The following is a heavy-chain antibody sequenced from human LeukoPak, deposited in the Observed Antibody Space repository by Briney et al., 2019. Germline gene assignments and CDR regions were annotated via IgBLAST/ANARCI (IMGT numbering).Heavy chain of an antibody. J-gene: IGHJ4*02. CDR1: GFTFSSYG. CDR3: ANQRDYGDYVPWGY. D-gene: IGHD4-17*01. CDR2: ISYDGSNK. V-gene: IGHV3-30*18. Sequence: PGGSLRLSCAASGFTFSSYGMHWVRQPPGKGLEWVAVISYDGSNKYYADSVKGRFTISRDNSKNTLYLQMNSLRAEDTAVYYCANQRDYGDYVPWGYWGQGTLVTVSS.